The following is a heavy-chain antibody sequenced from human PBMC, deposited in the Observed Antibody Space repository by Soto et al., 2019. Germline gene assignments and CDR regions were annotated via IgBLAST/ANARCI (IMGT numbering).Heavy chain of an antibody. Sequence: GGSLRLSCAASGFTFSSYTMSWVRQAPGKGLEWVSAISGSCVNTYYADSVKGRFTISRDNSKNTLYLQMNSLRAEDTAVYYCANPVAAAGTNYWGQGTLVTVSS. J-gene: IGHJ4*02. CDR2: ISGSCVNT. CDR1: GFTFSSYT. V-gene: IGHV3-23*01. CDR3: ANPVAAAGTNY. D-gene: IGHD6-13*01.